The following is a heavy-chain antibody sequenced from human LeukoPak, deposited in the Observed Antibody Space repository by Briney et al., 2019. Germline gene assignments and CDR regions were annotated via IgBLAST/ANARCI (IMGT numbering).Heavy chain of an antibody. D-gene: IGHD7-27*01. CDR3: VSRKLGNDY. V-gene: IGHV4-59*02. Sequence: PSETLSLTCTISGGAVSDYYWSWIRQSPGKGLEWIGYIYNTGSTRYSPSLKSRVTISADTSPNQFSLKMSSLTAAGTGVCFFVSRKLGNDYWGQGTLVTVSS. CDR1: GGAVSDYY. J-gene: IGHJ4*02. CDR2: IYNTGST.